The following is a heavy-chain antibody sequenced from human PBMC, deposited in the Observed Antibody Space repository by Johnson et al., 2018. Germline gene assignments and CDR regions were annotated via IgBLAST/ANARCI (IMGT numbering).Heavy chain of an antibody. V-gene: IGHV3-74*01. CDR1: GFTFSSYW. J-gene: IGHJ6*03. D-gene: IGHD1-26*01. Sequence: VQLVQSGGGLVQPGGSLRLSCAASGFTFSSYWMHWVRQAPGKGLMWVSRITSDGSSTSYADSVKGRFTISRDNAKNTLSLQMNSLRADDTAVYYCARELSGRVSYYGGNYYMDVWGKGTTVTVS. CDR3: ARELSGRVSYYGGNYYMDV. CDR2: ITSDGSST.